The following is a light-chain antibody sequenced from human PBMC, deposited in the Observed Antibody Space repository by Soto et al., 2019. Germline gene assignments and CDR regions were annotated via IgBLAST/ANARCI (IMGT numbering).Light chain of an antibody. Sequence: DIQMTQSPSTLSASVGDRVTITCRASQSISIWLAWYQHKPGKAPKVLIYKASSLESGVPSRFSGSGSGTEFTLTISSLQPDDFATYYCQHYNSYPLAFGGGTKVEIK. V-gene: IGKV1-5*03. J-gene: IGKJ4*01. CDR2: KAS. CDR3: QHYNSYPLA. CDR1: QSISIW.